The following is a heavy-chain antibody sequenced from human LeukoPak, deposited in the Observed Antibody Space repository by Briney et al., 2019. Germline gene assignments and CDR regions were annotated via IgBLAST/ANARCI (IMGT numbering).Heavy chain of an antibody. CDR2: IHSSGNT. Sequence: SETLSLTCTVSGGCTSSYHPSWIRQAAGKGLEWIGRIHSSGNTNFNPSLKSRVTMSVDTSKNHLSLKLTSVTAADTAVYYCASQTTVRTGPFVYWGQGTLVTVSS. D-gene: IGHD4-17*01. V-gene: IGHV4-4*07. J-gene: IGHJ4*02. CDR3: ASQTTVRTGPFVY. CDR1: GGCTSSYH.